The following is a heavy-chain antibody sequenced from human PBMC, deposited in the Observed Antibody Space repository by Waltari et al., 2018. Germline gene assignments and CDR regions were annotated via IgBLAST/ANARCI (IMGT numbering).Heavy chain of an antibody. D-gene: IGHD2-21*01. V-gene: IGHV3-23*01. CDR1: GFPFHRYG. Sequence: EVQLLESGGGLVQPGGSLRLSCAASGFPFHRYGMHWVLQSPGEGLEWVSAIGHGGASTYYADSVTGRFTISRDNSKNTLYLQMTSLRVEDTAVYYCAKETGHRGPFDYWGQGTLVTVSS. J-gene: IGHJ4*02. CDR3: AKETGHRGPFDY. CDR2: IGHGGAST.